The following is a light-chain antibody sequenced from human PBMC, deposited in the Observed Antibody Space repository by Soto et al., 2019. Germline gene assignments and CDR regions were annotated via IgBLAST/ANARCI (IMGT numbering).Light chain of an antibody. CDR2: TTS. CDR3: QIKVGAPPT. Sequence: DIQMTQSPSSLSASVGDRVTITCRASQDIGIYLAWYQQKSGRVPKLLIYTTSTLPSGVPSRFSGSGSGTEFTLTISSLQPVDVATYFCQIKVGAPPTLGPGTRVDI. CDR1: QDIGIY. J-gene: IGKJ1*01. V-gene: IGKV1-27*01.